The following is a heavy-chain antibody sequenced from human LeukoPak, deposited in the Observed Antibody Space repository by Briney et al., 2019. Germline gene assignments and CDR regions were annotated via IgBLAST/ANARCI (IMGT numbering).Heavy chain of an antibody. CDR1: GYTFTSYD. CDR2: MNPNSGNT. CDR3: AMGSDYDSAFDI. J-gene: IGHJ3*02. Sequence: ASVKVSCKASGYTFTSYDISWVRQATGQGLEWMGWMNPNSGNTGYAQKFQGRVTMTRNTSISTAYMELSSLRSEDTAVYYCAMGSDYDSAFDIWGQGTMVTVSS. D-gene: IGHD3-16*01. V-gene: IGHV1-8*01.